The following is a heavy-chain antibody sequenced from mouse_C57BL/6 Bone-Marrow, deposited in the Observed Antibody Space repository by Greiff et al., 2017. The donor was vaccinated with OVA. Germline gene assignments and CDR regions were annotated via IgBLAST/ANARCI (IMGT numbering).Heavy chain of an antibody. V-gene: IGHV5-4*03. D-gene: IGHD2-5*01. CDR3: ATLYYSNGGH. CDR1: GFTFSSYA. Sequence: EVKVVESGGGLVKPGGSLKLSCAASGFTFSSYAMSWVRQTPEKRLAWVATISDGGSYTYYPDNVKGRFTISRDNAKNNLYLQMSHLKSEDTAMYYCATLYYSNGGHWGQGTSVTVSS. CDR2: ISDGGSYT. J-gene: IGHJ4*01.